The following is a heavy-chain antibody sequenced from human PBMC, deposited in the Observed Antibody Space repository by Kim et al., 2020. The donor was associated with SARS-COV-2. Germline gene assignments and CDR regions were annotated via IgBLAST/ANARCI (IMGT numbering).Heavy chain of an antibody. CDR2: IYYSGST. CDR3: AREGAYYLMLTGYLGPTHWFDP. Sequence: SETLSLTCTVSGGSISSYYWSWIRQPPGKGLEWIGYIYYSGSTNYNPSLKSRVTISVDTSKNQFSLKLSSVTAADTAVYYCAREGAYYLMLTGYLGPTHWFDPWGQGTLVPVPS. D-gene: IGHD3-9*01. V-gene: IGHV4-59*01. CDR1: GGSISSYY. J-gene: IGHJ5*02.